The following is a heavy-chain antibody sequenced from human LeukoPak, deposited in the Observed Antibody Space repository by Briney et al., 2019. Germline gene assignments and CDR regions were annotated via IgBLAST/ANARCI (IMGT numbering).Heavy chain of an antibody. D-gene: IGHD2-2*01. CDR2: ISSSSSYI. J-gene: IGHJ6*03. CDR3: ARKGYCSSTSCYYMDV. Sequence: PGGSLRLSCAASGFTFSSYSMNWVRQAPGKGLEWVSSISSSSSYIYYADSVKGRFTISRDNAKNSLYLQMNSLRAEDTAVYYCARKGYCSSTSCYYMDVWGKGTTVTVSS. CDR1: GFTFSSYS. V-gene: IGHV3-21*01.